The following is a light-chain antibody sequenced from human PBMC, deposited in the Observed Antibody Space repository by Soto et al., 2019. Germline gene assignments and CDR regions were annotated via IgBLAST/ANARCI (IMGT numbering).Light chain of an antibody. CDR3: HQYLNWPQA. CDR2: GAS. CDR1: ESVSSY. Sequence: TVLTQSPATLSVSPGGRATLSCRASESVSSYLAWYQQKPGQPPRLLIYGASARATGVPARFSGSGSGTEFTLIISSLQPEDFAVYYCHQYLNWPQAFGQGTKVEIK. V-gene: IGKV3-15*01. J-gene: IGKJ1*01.